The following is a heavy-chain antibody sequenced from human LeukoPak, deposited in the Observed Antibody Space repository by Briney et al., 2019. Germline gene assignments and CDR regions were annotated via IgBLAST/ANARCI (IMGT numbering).Heavy chain of an antibody. CDR2: IKQDGSEK. J-gene: IGHJ4*02. Sequence: GGSLRLSCAASGFTFSSYWMSWVRQAPGKGLESVANIKQDGSEKYYVDSVKGRFTISRDNAKNSLYLQMNSLRAEDTAVYYCARDYDYVWGSYRPTGDYWGQGTLVTVSS. CDR1: GFTFSSYW. V-gene: IGHV3-7*01. CDR3: ARDYDYVWGSYRPTGDY. D-gene: IGHD3-16*02.